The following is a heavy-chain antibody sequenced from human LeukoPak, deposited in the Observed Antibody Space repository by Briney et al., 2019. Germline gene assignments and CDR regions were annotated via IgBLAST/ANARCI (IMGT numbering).Heavy chain of an antibody. Sequence: GSLRLSCAASGFTFSSYSMHWVRQAPGKGLEWVSYISSSSSTIYYADSVKGRFTISRDSAKNSLYLQMNSLRAEDTAVYYCARAPSSSWSSYYYMDVWGKGTTVTVSS. CDR3: ARAPSSSWSSYYYMDV. CDR1: GFTFSSYS. V-gene: IGHV3-48*01. J-gene: IGHJ6*03. CDR2: ISSSSSTI. D-gene: IGHD6-13*01.